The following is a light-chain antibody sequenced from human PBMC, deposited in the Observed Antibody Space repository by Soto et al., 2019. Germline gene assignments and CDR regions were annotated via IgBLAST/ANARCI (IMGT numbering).Light chain of an antibody. CDR2: DAS. CDR1: QGISSA. V-gene: IGKV1-13*02. CDR3: QQFNSEPFT. Sequence: AIQLTQSPPSLSASVGDRVTITCRASQGISSAVAWYQQKPGKAPKVLMYDASSMESGVPSRFSGSGSGTDFTLTISSLQPEDVATYYCQQFNSEPFTFGPGTKVDIK. J-gene: IGKJ3*01.